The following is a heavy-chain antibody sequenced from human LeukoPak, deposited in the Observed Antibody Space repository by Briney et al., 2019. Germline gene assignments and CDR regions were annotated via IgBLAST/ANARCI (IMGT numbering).Heavy chain of an antibody. J-gene: IGHJ4*02. CDR1: GFTFSSYA. CDR2: ISGSGGST. D-gene: IGHD6-6*01. CDR3: AKFGGGIAARRYYFDY. Sequence: GGSLRLSCAASGFTFSSYAMSWVRQAPGKGLEWVSAISGSGGSTYYADSVKGRFTISRDNSKNTLYLQMNSLRAEDTAVYYCAKFGGGIAARRYYFDYWGQGTLVTVPS. V-gene: IGHV3-23*01.